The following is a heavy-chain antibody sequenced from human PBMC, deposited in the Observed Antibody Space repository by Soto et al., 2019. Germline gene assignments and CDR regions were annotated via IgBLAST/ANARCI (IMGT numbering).Heavy chain of an antibody. CDR3: ARGAAAGTIAVAGKRFDY. D-gene: IGHD6-13*01. V-gene: IGHV4-34*01. CDR2: INHSGST. J-gene: IGHJ4*02. Sequence: SETLSLTCAVYGGSFSGYYWSWIRQPPGKGLEWIGEINHSGSTNYNPSLKSRVTISVDTSKNQFSLKLSSVTAADTAVYYCARGAAAGTIAVAGKRFDYWGQGTLVTVSS. CDR1: GGSFSGYY.